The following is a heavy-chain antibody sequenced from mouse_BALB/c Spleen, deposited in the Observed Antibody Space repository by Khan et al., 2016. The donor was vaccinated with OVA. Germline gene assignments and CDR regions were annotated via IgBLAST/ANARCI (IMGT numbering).Heavy chain of an antibody. D-gene: IGHD1-1*01. CDR1: GYTFTDYI. V-gene: IGHV1-77*01. CDR3: ARFETTVAHY. Sequence: QVQLKESGPELVKPGASVKMSCKASGYTFTDYIISWVKQRTGQGLEWIGEIYPGSGTTHYNEKFKGKATLTADKSSNTAYMQLNSLTSEDSAIYFCARFETTVAHYWGQGTTLTVSS. J-gene: IGHJ2*01. CDR2: IYPGSGTT.